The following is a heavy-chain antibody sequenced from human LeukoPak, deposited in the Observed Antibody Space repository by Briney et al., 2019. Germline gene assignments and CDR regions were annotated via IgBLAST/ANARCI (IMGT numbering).Heavy chain of an antibody. Sequence: SETLSLTCTVSGGSISSYYWSWIRQPPGKGLEWIGHIYYSGSTNYNPSLKSRVTISVDTSKNQFSLKLSSVTAADTAVYYCARTLGGIAAGDAFDIWGQGTMVTVSS. V-gene: IGHV4-59*12. CDR3: ARTLGGIAAGDAFDI. J-gene: IGHJ3*02. D-gene: IGHD6-13*01. CDR1: GGSISSYY. CDR2: IYYSGST.